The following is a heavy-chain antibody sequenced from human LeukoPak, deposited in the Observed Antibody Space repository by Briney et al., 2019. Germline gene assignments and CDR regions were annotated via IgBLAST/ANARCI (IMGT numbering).Heavy chain of an antibody. J-gene: IGHJ4*02. CDR3: ARRRGSGSYSSTHFDY. CDR2: IFPGDSDT. V-gene: IGHV5-51*01. D-gene: IGHD3-10*01. CDR1: GYSFTSYW. Sequence: GESLKISCKGSGYSFTSYWISWVRQLPGKGLEWMGIIFPGDSDTRYSPSFRGQVTISADKSISTAYLQWSSLKASDTAMYYCARRRGSGSYSSTHFDYWGQGTLVTVSS.